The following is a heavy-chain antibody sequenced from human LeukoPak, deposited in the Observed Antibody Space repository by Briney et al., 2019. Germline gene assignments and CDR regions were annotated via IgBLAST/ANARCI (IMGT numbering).Heavy chain of an antibody. J-gene: IGHJ3*01. D-gene: IGHD3-9*01. CDR1: GGSISTDNCY. Sequence: SETLSLTCTVSGGSISTDNCYWGWIRQPPGKGLEWIGSIYYNGNTYYNPSLKSRVTISVDTSKNQFSLKLSSVTAADTAVYSCARAYYDILSGYYPGAFDLWGQGTMVTVSS. CDR3: ARAYYDILSGYYPGAFDL. V-gene: IGHV4-39*07. CDR2: IYYNGNT.